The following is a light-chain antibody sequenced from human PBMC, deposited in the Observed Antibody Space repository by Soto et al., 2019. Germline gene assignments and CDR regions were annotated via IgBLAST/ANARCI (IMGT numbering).Light chain of an antibody. J-gene: IGKJ4*01. CDR3: QQYGSSALT. CDR1: QSVSSRH. CDR2: GAS. Sequence: EIVLTQSPGSLSLSPGERATLSCRSSQSVSSRHLAWYQQKPGQAPRLLIHGASSRATGIPDRFSGSGSGTDFTLTISSLEPEDFAVYYCQQYGSSALTFGGGTKVDIK. V-gene: IGKV3-20*01.